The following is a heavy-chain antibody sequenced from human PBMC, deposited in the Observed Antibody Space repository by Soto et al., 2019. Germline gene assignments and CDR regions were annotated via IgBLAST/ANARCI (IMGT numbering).Heavy chain of an antibody. J-gene: IGHJ4*02. V-gene: IGHV1-18*01. Sequence: QVQLVQSGGEVKKPGASVKVSCKASGYSFSNFGISWVRQAPGQGLEWLGWISAFNSNTKYAPTFRGRVTMTTDTSSSTAYIERTSLTSDDTAVYYCARDRTVVTATRALDFWGQGTLVTVSS. CDR2: ISAFNSNT. CDR1: GYSFSNFG. D-gene: IGHD2-21*02. CDR3: ARDRTVVTATRALDF.